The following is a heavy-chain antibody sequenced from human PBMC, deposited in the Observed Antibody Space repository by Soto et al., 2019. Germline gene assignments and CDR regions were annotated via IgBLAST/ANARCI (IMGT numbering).Heavy chain of an antibody. Sequence: QVQLVESGGGVVQPGRSLRLSCAASGFTFISYGMSWVRQAPGKGLEWVADISYDGSTEYYADSVKGRFTISRDNSKSTVYLXTNXLXAEXXAVXXXAXXXXSXXXXHXXWGQGTLVTVSS. V-gene: IGHV3-30*03. J-gene: IGHJ4*02. CDR3: AXXXXSXXXXHXX. CDR1: GFTFISYG. CDR2: ISYDGSTE.